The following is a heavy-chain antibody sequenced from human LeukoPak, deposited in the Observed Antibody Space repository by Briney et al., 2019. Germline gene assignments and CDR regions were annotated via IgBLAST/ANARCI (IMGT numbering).Heavy chain of an antibody. CDR1: GGSFSGYY. CDR2: ITHTGST. J-gene: IGHJ4*02. CDR3: VRDVSQRRHFDY. Sequence: SETLSLTCAVYGGSFSGYYWNWIRLPPGKGLEWIGEITHTGSTNYNPSLKSRVTISIDTSKKQFSLKMSSVTAADTAVYYCVRDVSQRRHFDYWGQGTLVTVSP. V-gene: IGHV4-34*01. D-gene: IGHD1-1*01.